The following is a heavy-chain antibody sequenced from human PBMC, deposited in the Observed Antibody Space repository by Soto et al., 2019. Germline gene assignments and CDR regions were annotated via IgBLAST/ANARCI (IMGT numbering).Heavy chain of an antibody. CDR1: GGSISSSSYY. D-gene: IGHD4-17*01. Sequence: SETLSLTCTVSGGSISSSSYYWGWIRQPPGKGLEWIGSIYYSGSTYYNPSLKSRVTISVDTSKNQFSLKLSSVTAADTAVYYCASFDYGDYYYYMDVWGKGTTVTVSS. V-gene: IGHV4-39*01. CDR3: ASFDYGDYYYYMDV. CDR2: IYYSGST. J-gene: IGHJ6*03.